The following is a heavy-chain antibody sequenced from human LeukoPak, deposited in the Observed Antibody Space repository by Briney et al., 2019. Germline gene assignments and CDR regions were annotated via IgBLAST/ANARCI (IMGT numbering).Heavy chain of an antibody. CDR3: ASPGPYSSAYYY. J-gene: IGHJ4*02. CDR2: IKQDGSEK. Sequence: GGALRLSCAASGFTFSSYWMSWVRQAPGKGREGVANIKQDGSEKYYVDSVKGGFTISRDNAKNSLYLQMNSLRAEDTAVYYCASPGPYSSAYYYWGQGTLVTVSS. V-gene: IGHV3-7*01. CDR1: GFTFSSYW. D-gene: IGHD3-22*01.